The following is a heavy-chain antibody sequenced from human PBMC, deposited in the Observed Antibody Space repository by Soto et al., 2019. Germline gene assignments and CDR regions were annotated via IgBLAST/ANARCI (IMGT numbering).Heavy chain of an antibody. CDR2: IYHSGST. V-gene: IGHV4-30-2*01. D-gene: IGHD3-16*02. CDR3: ARGLAFGGVIVNWFDP. J-gene: IGHJ5*02. CDR1: GGSISSGGYS. Sequence: SETLSLTCAVSGGSISSGGYSWSWIRQPPGKGLEWIGYIYHSGSTYYNPSLKRRVTISVDRSKNQFSLKLSSLTAADPAVYYCARGLAFGGVIVNWFDPWGQGTLVTVSS.